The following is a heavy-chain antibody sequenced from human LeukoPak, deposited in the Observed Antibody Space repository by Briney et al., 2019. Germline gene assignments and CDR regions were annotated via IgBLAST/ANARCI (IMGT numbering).Heavy chain of an antibody. V-gene: IGHV3-21*01. Sequence: GGSLRLSCAASGSTFSSYSMNWVRQAPGKGLEWVSSISSSSSYIYYADSVKGRFTISRDDAKNSLYLQMNSLRAEDTAVYYCARDRHGVGTIGDFDYWGQGTLVTVSS. CDR1: GSTFSSYS. CDR2: ISSSSSYI. D-gene: IGHD5-12*01. CDR3: ARDRHGVGTIGDFDY. J-gene: IGHJ4*02.